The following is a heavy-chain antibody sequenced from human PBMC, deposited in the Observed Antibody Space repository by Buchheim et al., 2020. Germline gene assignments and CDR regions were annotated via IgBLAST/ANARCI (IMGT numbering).Heavy chain of an antibody. CDR3: ARSAEVVVINWFDP. J-gene: IGHJ5*02. CDR2: IYYSGST. Sequence: QVQLQESGPGLVKPSETLSLTCTVSGGSISSYYWSWIRQPPGKGLEWIGYIYYSGSTNYNPSLKRRVTISVDTSQNPFSLTLSSVTAADTAVYYCARSAEVVVINWFDPWGQGTL. D-gene: IGHD3-22*01. V-gene: IGHV4-59*01. CDR1: GGSISSYY.